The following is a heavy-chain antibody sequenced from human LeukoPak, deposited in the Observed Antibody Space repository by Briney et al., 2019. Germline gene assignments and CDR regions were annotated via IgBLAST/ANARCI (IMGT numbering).Heavy chain of an antibody. CDR3: ARDRRLEDDSSGYYFAYYYYYMDV. D-gene: IGHD3-22*01. Sequence: GGSLRLSCAASGFTFSSYSMNWVRQAPGKGLEWVSSISSSSSYIYYADSVKGRFTISRDNAKNSLYLQMNSLRAEDTAVYYCARDRRLEDDSSGYYFAYYYYYMDVWGKGTTVTAS. CDR2: ISSSSSYI. V-gene: IGHV3-21*01. CDR1: GFTFSSYS. J-gene: IGHJ6*03.